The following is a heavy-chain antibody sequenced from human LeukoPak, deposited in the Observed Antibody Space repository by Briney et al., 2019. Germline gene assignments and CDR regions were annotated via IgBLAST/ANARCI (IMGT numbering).Heavy chain of an antibody. Sequence: ASVKVSCKASGYTFTSYGISWVRQAPGQGLEWMGWISAYNGNTNYAQKLQGRVTTTTDTSTSTAYMELRSLRSDDTAVYYCAREGYYDSSGYYDYWGQGTLVTVSS. CDR3: AREGYYDSSGYYDY. CDR1: GYTFTSYG. J-gene: IGHJ4*02. D-gene: IGHD3-22*01. CDR2: ISAYNGNT. V-gene: IGHV1-18*01.